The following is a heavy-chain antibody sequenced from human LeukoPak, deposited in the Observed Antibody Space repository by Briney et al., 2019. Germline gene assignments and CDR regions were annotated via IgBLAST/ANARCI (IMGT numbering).Heavy chain of an antibody. CDR1: GYSISSGYY. V-gene: IGHV4-38-2*01. J-gene: IGHJ3*02. Sequence: SETLSLTCAVSGYSISSGYYWSWIRQPAGKGLEWIGRIYSPGTNYNYNPSVKSRVTISIDTSKNQFSLKLTSVTAADTAVYYCARGIGTSYDSSRDAFDIWGQGTMVTVPS. CDR3: ARGIGTSYDSSRDAFDI. CDR2: IYSPGTN. D-gene: IGHD3-22*01.